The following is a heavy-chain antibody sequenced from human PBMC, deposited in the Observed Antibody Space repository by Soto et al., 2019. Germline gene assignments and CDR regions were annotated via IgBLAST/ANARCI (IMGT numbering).Heavy chain of an antibody. CDR2: LNPSGST. V-gene: IGHV4-4*07. J-gene: IGHJ6*02. Sequence: PSETLSLTCAVSGGSVTTHDWIWIRQSVGKGLEWIGRLNPSGSTDYHPSLQSRVMMSLDTSKNQFSLKLSSVTAADTAVYYCARDTAGTYYYYYGMDVWCQGTPVT. CDR1: GGSVTTHD. D-gene: IGHD6-13*01. CDR3: ARDTAGTYYYYYGMDV.